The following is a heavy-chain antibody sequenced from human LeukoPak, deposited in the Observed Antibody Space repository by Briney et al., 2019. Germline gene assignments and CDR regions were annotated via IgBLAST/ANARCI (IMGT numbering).Heavy chain of an antibody. CDR2: LSSDNYTI. V-gene: IGHV3-48*01. D-gene: IGHD3-16*01. J-gene: IGHJ5*02. Sequence: GGSLRLSCAASGITFSSYSMNWVRQAPGKGLEWISYLSSDNYTIYYADSVKGRFIISRDNAKDSLYLQMNSLRAEDTAVCYCAGVATDGGGFDPWGQGTLVTVSS. CDR1: GITFSSYS. CDR3: AGVATDGGGFDP.